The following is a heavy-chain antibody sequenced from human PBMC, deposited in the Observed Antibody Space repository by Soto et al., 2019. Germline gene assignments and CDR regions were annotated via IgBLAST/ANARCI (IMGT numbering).Heavy chain of an antibody. CDR3: ARDGSQYCSSTSCHLVY. CDR1: GYTFTSYA. CDR2: INAGNGNT. V-gene: IGHV1-3*01. Sequence: QVQLVQSGAEVKKPGASVKVSCKASGYTFTSYAMHWVRQAPGQRLEWMGWINAGNGNTKYSQKFQGRVTITRDTSASTAYMELSSLRSEDTAVYYCARDGSQYCSSTSCHLVYWGQGTLVTVSS. D-gene: IGHD2-2*01. J-gene: IGHJ4*02.